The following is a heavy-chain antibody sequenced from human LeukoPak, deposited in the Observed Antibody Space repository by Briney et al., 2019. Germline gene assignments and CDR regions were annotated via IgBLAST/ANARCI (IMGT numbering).Heavy chain of an antibody. V-gene: IGHV4-59*01. D-gene: IGHD3-22*01. CDR1: GGSINNYY. J-gene: IGHJ5*02. CDR2: IYDSGST. CDR3: ARDHWYYDSSGSRWFDP. Sequence: SETLSLTCAVSGGSINNYYWSWIRQPPGKGLEWIGYIYDSGSTNYNPSLKSRVTISVDTSKNQFSLKLSSVTAADTAVYYCARDHWYYDSSGSRWFDPWGQGTLVTVSS.